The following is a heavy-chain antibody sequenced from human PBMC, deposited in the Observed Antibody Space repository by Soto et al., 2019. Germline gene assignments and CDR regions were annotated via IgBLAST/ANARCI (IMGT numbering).Heavy chain of an antibody. D-gene: IGHD3-9*01. CDR2: ISYDGSNK. CDR3: ARGILATRGYYHYGMDL. V-gene: IGHV3-30-3*01. Sequence: SLRHSNAASGFLFRRYAMHWVRQAPGKGMEWVAVISYDGSNKYYADSVKGRFTISRDNSKNTLYLQMNSLRAEDTAVYYCARGILATRGYYHYGMDLRGQGTAVT. CDR1: GFLFRRYA. J-gene: IGHJ6*02.